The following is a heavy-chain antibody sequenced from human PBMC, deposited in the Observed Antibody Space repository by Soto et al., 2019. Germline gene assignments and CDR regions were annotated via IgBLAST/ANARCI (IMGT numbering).Heavy chain of an antibody. J-gene: IGHJ4*02. CDR3: ARHRTTVVTLFDN. Sequence: QVQLQESGPGLVKPSETLSLTCTVSGGSISSYYWSWIRQPPGKGLEWIGYIYYSGSTKYNPSLKSRVTISVDTSKNQFSLRLSSVTAADTAVYYCARHRTTVVTLFDNWGQGTLVTVSS. D-gene: IGHD4-17*01. V-gene: IGHV4-59*08. CDR1: GGSISSYY. CDR2: IYYSGST.